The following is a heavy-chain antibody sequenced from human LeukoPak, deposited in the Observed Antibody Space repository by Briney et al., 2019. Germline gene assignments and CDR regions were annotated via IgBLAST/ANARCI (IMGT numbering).Heavy chain of an antibody. CDR1: GFTFSSYA. V-gene: IGHV3-64*01. CDR2: ISSNGGST. D-gene: IGHD4-11*01. Sequence: GGSLRLSCAASGFTFSSYAMHWVRQAPGKGLEYVSAISSNGGSTYYANSVKGRFTISRDNSKNTLYLQMGGLRAEDMAVYYCARYSNYDAFDIWGQGTMVTVSS. J-gene: IGHJ3*02. CDR3: ARYSNYDAFDI.